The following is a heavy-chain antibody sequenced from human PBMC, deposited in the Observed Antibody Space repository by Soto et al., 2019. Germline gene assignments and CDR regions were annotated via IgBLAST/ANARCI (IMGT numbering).Heavy chain of an antibody. CDR3: ARARGVFLWFVGYYYYIDL. Sequence: ASVKVSCKASGYTFTSYDINWVRQATGQGLEWMGWMNPNSGNTGYAQKFQGRVTMTRNTSISTAYMELSSLRSEDTAVYYCARARGVFLWFVGYYYYIDLWGNGTSATGSS. D-gene: IGHD3-10*01. J-gene: IGHJ6*03. CDR1: GYTFTSYD. V-gene: IGHV1-8*01. CDR2: MNPNSGNT.